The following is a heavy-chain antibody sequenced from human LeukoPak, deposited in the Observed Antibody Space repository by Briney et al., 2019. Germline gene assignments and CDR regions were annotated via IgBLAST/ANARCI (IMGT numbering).Heavy chain of an antibody. V-gene: IGHV1-58*02. CDR2: IVVGSGNT. J-gene: IGHJ5*02. D-gene: IGHD3-22*01. CDR1: GFTFTSSA. Sequence: SVKVSCKASGFTFTSSAMQWVRQARGQRLEWIGWIVVGSGNTNYAQKFQERVTITRDMSTSTAYMELSSLRSEDTAVYYCAADLGREDYDSSGYYEAPWGQGILVTVSS. CDR3: AADLGREDYDSSGYYEAP.